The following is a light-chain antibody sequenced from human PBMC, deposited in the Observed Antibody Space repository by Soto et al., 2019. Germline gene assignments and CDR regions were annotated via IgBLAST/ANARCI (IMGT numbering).Light chain of an antibody. CDR2: SAS. CDR1: QGISSC. Sequence: DIQLTQSPSSLSASVGDRVTITCRVSQGISSCLNCYRQKPGRVPKLLIYSASNLQSGVPSRFSGSGSGTDFSLTISSLQPEDVATYYGQRTYYAFTISPGTKVDIK. CDR3: QRTYYAFT. V-gene: IGKV1-27*01. J-gene: IGKJ3*01.